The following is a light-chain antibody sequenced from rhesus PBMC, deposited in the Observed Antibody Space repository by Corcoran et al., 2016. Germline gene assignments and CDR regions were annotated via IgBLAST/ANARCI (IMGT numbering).Light chain of an antibody. Sequence: DIQMTQSPSSLSASVGDRVTITCRASQGISHYLNWYQQKQGKAPKRLIYAASSLESGVPSRVSGSGSGTDFTITISSLQPEDFATYYCLQYNSDPYSFGQGTKVEIK. CDR1: QGISHY. CDR3: LQYNSDPYS. CDR2: AAS. V-gene: IGKV1-43*02. J-gene: IGKJ2*01.